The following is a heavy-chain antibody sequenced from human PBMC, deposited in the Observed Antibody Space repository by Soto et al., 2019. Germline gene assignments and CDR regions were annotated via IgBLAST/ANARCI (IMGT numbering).Heavy chain of an antibody. Sequence: ETLSLTCAVYGGSFSGYYWSWIRQPPGKGLEWIGEINHSGSTNYNPSLKSRVTISVDTSKNQFSLKLSSVTAADTAVYYCARGRRSGYYDSSGSPRWFDPWGQGTLVTSPQ. V-gene: IGHV4-34*01. CDR2: INHSGST. J-gene: IGHJ5*02. D-gene: IGHD3-22*01. CDR1: GGSFSGYY. CDR3: ARGRRSGYYDSSGSPRWFDP.